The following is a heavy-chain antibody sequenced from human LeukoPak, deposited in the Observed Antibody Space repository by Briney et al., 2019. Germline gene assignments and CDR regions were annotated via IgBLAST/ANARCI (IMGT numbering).Heavy chain of an antibody. Sequence: GESLKISCKGSGCSFTSYWIGWVRQMPGKGLEWMGIIYPGDSDTRYSPSFQGQVTISADKSISTAYLQWSSLKASDTAMYYCARGNSRDGPLHDYWGQGTLVTVSS. CDR1: GCSFTSYW. V-gene: IGHV5-51*01. CDR3: ARGNSRDGPLHDY. D-gene: IGHD5-24*01. J-gene: IGHJ4*02. CDR2: IYPGDSDT.